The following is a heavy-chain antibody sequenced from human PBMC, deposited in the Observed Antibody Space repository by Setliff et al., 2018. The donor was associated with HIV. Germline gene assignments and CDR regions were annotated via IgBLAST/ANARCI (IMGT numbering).Heavy chain of an antibody. Sequence: PSETLSLTCTVSGGSMNGSSYYWGWIRQPPGKGLEWLGSIYYSGKTYDNPPLKSRVTLSVDTSKNQFFLKLNSVTAADTAVYYCSRSDFWVGYTALYNWFDPWGQGTLVTVSS. V-gene: IGHV4-39*01. CDR1: GGSMNGSSYY. J-gene: IGHJ5*02. CDR2: IYYSGKT. CDR3: SRSDFWVGYTALYNWFDP. D-gene: IGHD3-3*01.